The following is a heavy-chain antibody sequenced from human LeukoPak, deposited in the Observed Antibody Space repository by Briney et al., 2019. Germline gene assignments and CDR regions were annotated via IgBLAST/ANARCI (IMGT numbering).Heavy chain of an antibody. CDR1: GFTFSSYA. CDR3: AKDDGLIMFSS. CDR2: ISGSGGST. J-gene: IGHJ5*02. Sequence: GGSLRLSCAASGFTFSSYAMGWVRQAPGKGLEWVSAISGSGGSTYYADSVKGRFTISRDNSKNTLYLQMNSLRAEDTAVYYCAKDDGLIMFSSWGQGTLVTVSS. V-gene: IGHV3-23*01. D-gene: IGHD3-16*01.